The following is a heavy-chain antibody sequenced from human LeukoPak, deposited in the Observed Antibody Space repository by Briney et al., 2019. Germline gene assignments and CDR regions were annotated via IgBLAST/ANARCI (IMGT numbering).Heavy chain of an antibody. V-gene: IGHV1-24*01. Sequence: GASVKVSCKVSGYTLTELSMHWVRQAPGKGLEWMGGFDPEDGETIYAQKFQGRVTMTEDTSTDTAYMELSSLRSEDTAVYYCATYYDFWSGYSGTNWFDPWGQGTLVTVPS. CDR3: ATYYDFWSGYSGTNWFDP. J-gene: IGHJ5*02. D-gene: IGHD3-3*01. CDR2: FDPEDGET. CDR1: GYTLTELS.